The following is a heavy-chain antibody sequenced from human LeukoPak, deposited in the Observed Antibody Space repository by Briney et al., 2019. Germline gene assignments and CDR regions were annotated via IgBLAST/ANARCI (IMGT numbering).Heavy chain of an antibody. V-gene: IGHV3-23*01. Sequence: GGSLRLSCAASGFTFSSYGMSWVRQAPGKGLEWVSAISGSGGSTYYADSVKGRFTISRDNSKNTLYLQMNSLRAEDTAVYYCARDCGSMSVAGTPGPPLYYMDVWGKGTTVTISS. CDR1: GFTFSSYG. D-gene: IGHD6-19*01. CDR2: ISGSGGST. J-gene: IGHJ6*03. CDR3: ARDCGSMSVAGTPGPPLYYMDV.